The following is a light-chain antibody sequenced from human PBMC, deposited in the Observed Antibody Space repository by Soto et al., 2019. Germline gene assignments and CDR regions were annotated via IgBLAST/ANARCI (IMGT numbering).Light chain of an antibody. CDR1: QSVGSRF. CDR3: QQFSSYPLT. Sequence: ESALTQSQGTLSLSPGERATLSCRASQSVGSRFLAWYQQKPGLAPRLLIYDASSRATGIPDRFSGGGSGTDFTLTISRLEPEDFAVYYCQQFSSYPLTFGGGSKVDIK. CDR2: DAS. J-gene: IGKJ4*01. V-gene: IGKV3D-20*01.